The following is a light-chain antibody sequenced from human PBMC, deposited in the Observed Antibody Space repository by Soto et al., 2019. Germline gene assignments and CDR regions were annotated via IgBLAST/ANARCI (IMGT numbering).Light chain of an antibody. CDR1: QGISSY. CDR2: AAS. CDR3: QQLNSYPLT. J-gene: IGKJ4*01. V-gene: IGKV1-9*01. Sequence: IQLTQSPSSLSASVGDRVTITCRASQGISSYLAWYQQKPWKAPKLLIYAASPLQSGVPSRFSGSGSGTDFALTISSLQPEEFATYYFQQLNSYPLTFGGGTKVEIK.